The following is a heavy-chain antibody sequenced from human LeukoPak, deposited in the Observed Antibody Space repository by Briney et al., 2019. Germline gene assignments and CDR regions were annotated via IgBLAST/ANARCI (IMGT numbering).Heavy chain of an antibody. D-gene: IGHD1-26*01. CDR1: GFTFSGSA. J-gene: IGHJ4*02. V-gene: IGHV3-73*01. CDR3: TTALNLIVGATIY. CDR2: IRSKANSYAT. Sequence: GGSLRLSCAASGFTFSGSAMHWVRQASGKGLEWVGRIRSKANSYATAYAASVKGRFTISRDDSKNTAYLQMNSLKTEDTAVYYCTTALNLIVGATIYWGQGTLVTVSS.